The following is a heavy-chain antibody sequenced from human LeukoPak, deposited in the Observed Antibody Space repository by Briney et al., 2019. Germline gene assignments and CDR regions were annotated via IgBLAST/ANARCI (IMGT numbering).Heavy chain of an antibody. V-gene: IGHV4-38-2*01. CDR1: GYSISSGYY. Sequence: SETLSLTCAVSGYSISSGYYWDWIRQPPGKGLEWIGNIYHSGSTYYNPSLKSRVTISVDTSKPQFSLKLSSVTDADTAVYYCARQYWDDSKLDYWGQGTLVTVSS. J-gene: IGHJ4*02. D-gene: IGHD3-22*01. CDR2: IYHSGST. CDR3: ARQYWDDSKLDY.